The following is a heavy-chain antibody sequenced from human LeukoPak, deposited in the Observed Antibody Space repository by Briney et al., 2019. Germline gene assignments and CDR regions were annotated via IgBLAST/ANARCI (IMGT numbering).Heavy chain of an antibody. Sequence: PSETLSLTCTVSGGSISSGSYYWSWIRQPAGKGLEWIGRIYTSGSTNYNPSLKSRVTISVDTSKNQFSLKLSSVTAADTAVYYCARGHDMPLRGHYYYYMDVWGKGTTVTISS. V-gene: IGHV4-61*02. CDR2: IYTSGST. CDR1: GGSISSGSYY. J-gene: IGHJ6*03. CDR3: ARGHDMPLRGHYYYYMDV. D-gene: IGHD3-9*01.